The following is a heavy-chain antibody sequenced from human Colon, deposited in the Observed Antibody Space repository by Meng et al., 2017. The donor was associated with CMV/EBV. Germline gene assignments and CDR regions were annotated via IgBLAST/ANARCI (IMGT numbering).Heavy chain of an antibody. CDR3: AKAIYYYYYGMDV. V-gene: IGHV3-23*01. Sequence: GESLKISCAASGFTSGLPFSVYWMNWVRQAPGKGLEWVSAISGSGGSTYYADSVKGRFTISRDNSKNTLYLQMNSLRAEDTAVYYCAKAIYYYYYGMDVWGQGTTVTVSS. D-gene: IGHD2-2*02. CDR1: GFTSGLPFSVYW. CDR2: ISGSGGST. J-gene: IGHJ6*02.